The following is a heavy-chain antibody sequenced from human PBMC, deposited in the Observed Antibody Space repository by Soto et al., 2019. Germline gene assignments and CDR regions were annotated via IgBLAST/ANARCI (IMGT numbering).Heavy chain of an antibody. CDR2: IYYSGST. Sequence: SETLSLTCTVSGGSISSYYWSWIRQPPGKGLEWIGYIYYSGSTNYNPSLKSRVTISVDTSKNQFSLKLSSVTAADTAVYYCARVMKVKLSFDYWGQGTLVTVSS. V-gene: IGHV4-59*01. CDR3: ARVMKVKLSFDY. D-gene: IGHD3-16*01. J-gene: IGHJ4*02. CDR1: GGSISSYY.